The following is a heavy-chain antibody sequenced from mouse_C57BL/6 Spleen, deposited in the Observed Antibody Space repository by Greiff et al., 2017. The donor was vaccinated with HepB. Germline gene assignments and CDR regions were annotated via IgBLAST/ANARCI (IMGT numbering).Heavy chain of an antibody. CDR3: ARRGGFYYYGSYWYFDV. CDR1: GYTFTSYW. Sequence: QVQLQQPGAELVRPGSSVKLSCKASGYTFTSYWMDWVKQRPGQGLEWIGNIYPSDSETHYNQKFKDKATLTVDKSSSTAYMQLSSLTSEDSAVYYCARRGGFYYYGSYWYFDVWGTGTTVTVSS. CDR2: IYPSDSET. V-gene: IGHV1-61*01. J-gene: IGHJ1*03. D-gene: IGHD1-1*01.